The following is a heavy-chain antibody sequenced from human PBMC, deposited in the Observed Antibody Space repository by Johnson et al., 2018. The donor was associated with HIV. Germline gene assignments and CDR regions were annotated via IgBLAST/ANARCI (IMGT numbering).Heavy chain of an antibody. Sequence: VQLVESGGGVVRPGGSLRLSCAASGFTFDDFGMSWVRQAPGKGPVWVSRINSDGSTTDYADSVKGRFTISRDNAKNTLYLQMNSLRAEDTALYYCARCGYSSYWDAFDIWGQGTMVTVSS. J-gene: IGHJ3*02. D-gene: IGHD5-12*01. CDR3: ARCGYSSYWDAFDI. CDR2: INSDGSTT. CDR1: GFTFDDFG. V-gene: IGHV3-20*04.